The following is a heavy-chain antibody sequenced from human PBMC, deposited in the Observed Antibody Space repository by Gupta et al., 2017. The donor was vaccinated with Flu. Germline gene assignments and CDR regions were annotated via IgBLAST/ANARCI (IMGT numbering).Heavy chain of an antibody. J-gene: IGHJ1*01. D-gene: IGHD4-17*01. Sequence: VQLVESGGGIVEPGRSLRLSCATSGFNFDDYSMHWVRQAPGKGLEWVAGLSTKGAIGYADDVKGRFSSSRDSSKASLYLQKNNLRPEDTALEFCAKEITPQNSYGPVPHWGQGTLVTVSS. CDR1: GFNFDDYS. CDR2: LSTKGAI. V-gene: IGHV3-9*01. CDR3: AKEITPQNSYGPVPH.